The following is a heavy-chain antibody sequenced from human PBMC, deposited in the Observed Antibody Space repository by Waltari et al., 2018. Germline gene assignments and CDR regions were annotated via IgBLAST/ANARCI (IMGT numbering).Heavy chain of an antibody. CDR2: IYYSGST. CDR1: GCSISSYS. Sequence: QVQLQESGPGLVKPSETLSLTCTVSGCSISSYSWSWIRQPPGKGLEWIGYIYYSGSTNYNPSLKSRVTISVDTSKNQFSLKLSSVTAADTAVYYCARQYSSGWYVVYFDYWGQGTLVTVSS. CDR3: ARQYSSGWYVVYFDY. V-gene: IGHV4-59*01. J-gene: IGHJ4*02. D-gene: IGHD6-19*01.